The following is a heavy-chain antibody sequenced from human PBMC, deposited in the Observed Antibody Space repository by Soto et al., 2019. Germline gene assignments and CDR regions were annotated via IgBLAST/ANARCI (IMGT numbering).Heavy chain of an antibody. J-gene: IGHJ4*02. CDR1: GGSISSGGYS. Sequence: QLQLQESGSGLVKPSQTLSLTCAVSGGSISSGGYSWSWIRQPPGKGLEWIGYIYHSGRTYYNPSLTTRVTISVDRCTNQPAMTLRSVIAAYTAAYYCARETNVLPGGSVDYWGQGTLVTVSS. CDR2: IYHSGRT. V-gene: IGHV4-30-2*01. CDR3: ARETNVLPGGSVDY. D-gene: IGHD3-10*01.